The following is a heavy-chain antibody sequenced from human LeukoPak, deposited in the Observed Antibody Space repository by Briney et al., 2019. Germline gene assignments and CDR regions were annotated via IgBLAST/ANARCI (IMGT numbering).Heavy chain of an antibody. CDR2: IYCSGST. CDR3: ARRGSVGTGAFDI. V-gene: IGHV4-30-4*01. CDR1: GGSISSGDYY. Sequence: SQTLSLTCTVSGGSISSGDYYWSWIRQPPGKGLEWIGYIYCSGSTNYNPSLKSRVTISVDTSKNQFSLKLSSVTAADTAVYYCARRGSVGTGAFDIWGQGTMVTVSS. D-gene: IGHD1-1*01. J-gene: IGHJ3*02.